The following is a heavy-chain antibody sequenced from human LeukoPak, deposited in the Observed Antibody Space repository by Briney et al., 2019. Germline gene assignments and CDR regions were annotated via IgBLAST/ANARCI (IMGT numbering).Heavy chain of an antibody. V-gene: IGHV4-59*02. J-gene: IGHJ4*02. D-gene: IGHD4-17*01. Sequence: SETLYLTCTVSGGSVTGYYWSWVRQPPGKGLEWIAYIYYTGRTNYNPSLKSRVTISVDRYKDQFSLKLTSVTAADAAIYYCARYDGDDNNFDRWGQGTLVTVSS. CDR3: ARYDGDDNNFDR. CDR1: GGSVTGYY. CDR2: IYYTGRT.